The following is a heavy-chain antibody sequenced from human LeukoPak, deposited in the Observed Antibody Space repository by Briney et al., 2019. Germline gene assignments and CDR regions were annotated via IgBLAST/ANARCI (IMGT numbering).Heavy chain of an antibody. CDR1: GGSIRSSNYY. D-gene: IGHD4-11*01. V-gene: IGHV4-39*01. CDR2: IYYSGST. Sequence: SETLSLTCTVSGGSIRSSNYYWGWIRQPPGKGPEWIGSIYYSGSTYYNPSLKSRVTISVDTSKNQFSLKLSSVTAADTAVYYCARRTPTTPYDYWGQGTLVTVSS. J-gene: IGHJ4*02. CDR3: ARRTPTTPYDY.